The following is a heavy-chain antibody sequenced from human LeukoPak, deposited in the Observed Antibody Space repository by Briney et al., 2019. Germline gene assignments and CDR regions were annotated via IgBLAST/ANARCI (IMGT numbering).Heavy chain of an antibody. D-gene: IGHD2-2*01. V-gene: IGHV3-23*01. Sequence: GGSLRLSCAASGFTFSSYAMSWVRQAPGKGLEWVSAISGSGGSTYYADSVKGRFTISRDNSKNTLYLQMNSLRAEDTAVYYCANKYCSSTSCSFDYWGQGTLVTVSS. J-gene: IGHJ4*02. CDR2: ISGSGGST. CDR3: ANKYCSSTSCSFDY. CDR1: GFTFSSYA.